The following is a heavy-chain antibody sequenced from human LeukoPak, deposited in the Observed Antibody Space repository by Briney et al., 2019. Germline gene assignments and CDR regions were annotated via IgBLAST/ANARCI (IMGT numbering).Heavy chain of an antibody. D-gene: IGHD2-15*01. CDR2: IIPIFGTA. J-gene: IGHJ4*02. Sequence: TVKLSCKPSGTTFSSYAITQIRQPPGQRLDSMGGIIPIFGTANYAQKFQGRVTITTDESTSTAYMELSSLRSEDTAVYSCASLVDGDYFDYWGQGTLVTVSS. V-gene: IGHV1-69*05. CDR1: GTTFSSYA. CDR3: ASLVDGDYFDY.